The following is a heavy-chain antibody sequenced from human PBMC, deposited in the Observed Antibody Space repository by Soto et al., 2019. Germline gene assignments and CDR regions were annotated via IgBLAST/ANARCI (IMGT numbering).Heavy chain of an antibody. CDR1: GYSVSSNSAA. D-gene: IGHD1-26*01. Sequence: SQTLSLTCAISGYSVSSNSAAWNWIRQSPSRGREWLGRTYYRSKWYTDYAVSVKSRITINPDTSKNQFSLQLNSVTPEDTAVYYCTRGGWVGTTTSALDIWGQGTKVTVSS. CDR3: TRGGWVGTTTSALDI. CDR2: TYYRSKWYT. J-gene: IGHJ3*02. V-gene: IGHV6-1*01.